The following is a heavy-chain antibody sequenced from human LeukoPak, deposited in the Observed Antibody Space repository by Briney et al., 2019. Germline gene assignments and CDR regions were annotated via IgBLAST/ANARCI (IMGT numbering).Heavy chain of an antibody. Sequence: SETLSLTCTVSGYSINNGYYWGWIRQPPGKGLEWIGTIYHSGSTYYKPSLQSRVTISVDTSKNQFSLKLSSVTAADTAVYYCARAFYSSSWYHKEDFFDYWGQGTPVTVSS. D-gene: IGHD6-13*01. CDR3: ARAFYSSSWYHKEDFFDY. CDR2: IYHSGST. J-gene: IGHJ4*02. CDR1: GYSINNGYY. V-gene: IGHV4-38-2*02.